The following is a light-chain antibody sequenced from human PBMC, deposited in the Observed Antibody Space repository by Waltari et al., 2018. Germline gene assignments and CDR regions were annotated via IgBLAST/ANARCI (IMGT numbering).Light chain of an antibody. CDR2: WAS. V-gene: IGKV4-1*01. Sequence: DIVMTQSPDSLDVSLGERDTIHCKSSQSVLYSANNQNYLAWYQQKPGQPPKLLIYWASTRESGVPDRFSGSGSGADFTLTISSLQAEDVAVYYCQQYYNTSYTFGQGTKLEIK. CDR3: QQYYNTSYT. CDR1: QSVLYSANNQNY. J-gene: IGKJ2*01.